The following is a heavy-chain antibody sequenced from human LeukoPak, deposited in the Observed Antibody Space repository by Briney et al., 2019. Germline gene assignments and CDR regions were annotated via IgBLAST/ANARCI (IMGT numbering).Heavy chain of an antibody. J-gene: IGHJ6*03. CDR3: ANAGLLTQPPYYYYYYMDV. Sequence: GGSLRLSCAASGFTFSSYGMHWVRQAPGKGLEWVAFIRYDGSNKYYADSVKGRFTISRDNSKNTLYLQMNSLRAEDTAVYYCANAGLLTQPPYYYYYYMDVWGKGTTVTVSS. V-gene: IGHV3-30*02. CDR2: IRYDGSNK. CDR1: GFTFSSYG. D-gene: IGHD1-14*01.